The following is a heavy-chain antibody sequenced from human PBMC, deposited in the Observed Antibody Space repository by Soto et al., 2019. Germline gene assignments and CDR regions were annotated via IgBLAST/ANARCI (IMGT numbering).Heavy chain of an antibody. CDR2: IYPSSGGT. V-gene: IGHV1-2*02. J-gene: IGHJ4*02. CDR1: GYTFTGYY. D-gene: IGHD3-16*01. Sequence: ASVKVSCKASGYTFTGYYIHWVRQAPGQGLEWMGWIYPSSGGTKYAQKFQGRVTMTRDTSISTAYMDLSRLRSDDTAVYYCARGLGQYDFVWGSSDYWGQGTLVTVSS. CDR3: ARGLGQYDFVWGSSDY.